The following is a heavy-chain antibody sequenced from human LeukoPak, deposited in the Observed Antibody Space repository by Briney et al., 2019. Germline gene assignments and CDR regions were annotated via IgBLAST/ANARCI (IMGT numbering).Heavy chain of an antibody. V-gene: IGHV3-7*01. J-gene: IGHJ4*02. D-gene: IGHD6-13*01. Sequence: GGSLRLSCAASGFMFSTNWMSWVRQAPGKGLEWVANINQDGSHKNYVESVKGRLTVSRDNAKNLLYLQMNGLSAEDTATYYCARDPPSDSNWYPDYWGQGILVAVSS. CDR1: GFMFSTNW. CDR3: ARDPPSDSNWYPDY. CDR2: INQDGSHK.